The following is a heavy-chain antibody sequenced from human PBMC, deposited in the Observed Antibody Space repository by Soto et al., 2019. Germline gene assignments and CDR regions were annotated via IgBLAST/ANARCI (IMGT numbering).Heavy chain of an antibody. D-gene: IGHD1-26*01. V-gene: IGHV3-30-3*01. Sequence: QEQLVESGGGVVQPGRALRLSCVASGFPFSKYDMYWVRQAPGKGLEWVALISNDGSNEYYADSVKGRFTISRDNSKNTVYLQMNSLRVEDTAVYYCARELYSGSHSLRYWGQGTLVTVSS. CDR2: ISNDGSNE. CDR3: ARELYSGSHSLRY. CDR1: GFPFSKYD. J-gene: IGHJ4*02.